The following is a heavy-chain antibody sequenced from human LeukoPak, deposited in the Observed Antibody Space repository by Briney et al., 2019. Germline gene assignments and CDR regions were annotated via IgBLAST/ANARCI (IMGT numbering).Heavy chain of an antibody. CDR1: GCTFTSYY. CDR2: INPSGGST. D-gene: IGHD3-10*01. J-gene: IGHJ3*02. V-gene: IGHV1-46*01. Sequence: ASVKVSCKASGCTFTSYYMHWVRQAPGQGLEWMGIINPSGGSTSYAQKFQGRVTITRNTSISTAYMELSSLRSEDTAVYYCARALLRIDDAFDIWGQGTMVTVSS. CDR3: ARALLRIDDAFDI.